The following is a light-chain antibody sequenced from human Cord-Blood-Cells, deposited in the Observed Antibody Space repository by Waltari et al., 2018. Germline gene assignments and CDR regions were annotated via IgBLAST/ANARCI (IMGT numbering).Light chain of an antibody. CDR1: QSLMHSNGYNF. V-gene: IGKV2-28*01. Sequence: DIVMTQSPLSLRVTPGEPGSISCRPSQSLMHSNGYNFLDWDLQKPGQSPPLLIYLGSNRGSGVPDRFSGRGSDTDFSLKISRVEAEYVGVYYGMQALQTPRYTFGQGTKLEIK. J-gene: IGKJ2*01. CDR3: MQALQTPRYT. CDR2: LGS.